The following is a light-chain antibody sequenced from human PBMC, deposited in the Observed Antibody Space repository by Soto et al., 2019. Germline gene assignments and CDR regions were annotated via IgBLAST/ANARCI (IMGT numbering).Light chain of an antibody. Sequence: SYELTQPPSVSVAPGQTARITCGGNNIGSTSVHWYQQRPGQAPVLVVYDDNDRPSGIPERFSGSNSENTATLTITRVEAGDEADYYCQVWNITTDHYVFGTGKKVNV. V-gene: IGLV3-21*02. CDR1: NIGSTS. CDR3: QVWNITTDHYV. J-gene: IGLJ1*01. CDR2: DDN.